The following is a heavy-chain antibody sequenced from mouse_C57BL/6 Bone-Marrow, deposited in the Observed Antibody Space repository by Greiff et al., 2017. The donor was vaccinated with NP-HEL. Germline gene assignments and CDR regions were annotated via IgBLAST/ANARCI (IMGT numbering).Heavy chain of an antibody. D-gene: IGHD4-1*01. J-gene: IGHJ1*03. CDR2: INSDGGST. CDR1: EYEFPSHD. V-gene: IGHV5-2*01. Sequence: EVKVVESGGGLVQPGESLKLSCESNEYEFPSHDMSWVRKTPEKRLELVAAINSDGGSTYYPDTMERRFIISRDNTKKTLYLQMSSLRSEDTALYYCASNWDEDWYFDVWGTGTTVTVSS. CDR3: ASNWDEDWYFDV.